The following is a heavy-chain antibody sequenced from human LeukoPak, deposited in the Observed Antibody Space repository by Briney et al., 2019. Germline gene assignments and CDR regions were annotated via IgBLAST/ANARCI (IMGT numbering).Heavy chain of an antibody. CDR3: ARGILSTGLIDY. CDR2: ISSTSGYI. Sequence: PGGPLRLSCAGSGFSLGSYSMNWVRQAPGRGLERVSSISSTSGYIYYADSVKGRFTISRDNAKNSLFLQMNSLRAEDTAVYYCARGILSTGLIDYWGQGTLVTVSS. CDR1: GFSLGSYS. D-gene: IGHD1-14*01. J-gene: IGHJ4*02. V-gene: IGHV3-21*01.